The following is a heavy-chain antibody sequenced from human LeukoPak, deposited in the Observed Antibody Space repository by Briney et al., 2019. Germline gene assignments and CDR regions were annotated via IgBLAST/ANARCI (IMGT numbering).Heavy chain of an antibody. CDR3: ARAGDCSGGSCYSSSSHYYYYYGMDV. D-gene: IGHD2-15*01. V-gene: IGHV3-30-3*01. CDR2: ISYDGSNK. J-gene: IGHJ6*02. CDR1: GFTFSSYA. Sequence: GGSLRLSCAASGFTFSSYAMHWVRQAPGKGLEWVAVISYDGSNKYYADSVKGRFTISRDNSKNTLYLQMNSLRAEVTAVYYCARAGDCSGGSCYSSSSHYYYYYGMDVWGQGTTVTVSS.